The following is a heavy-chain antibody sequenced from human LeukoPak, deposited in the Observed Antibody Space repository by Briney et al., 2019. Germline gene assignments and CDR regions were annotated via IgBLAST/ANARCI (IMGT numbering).Heavy chain of an antibody. J-gene: IGHJ4*02. V-gene: IGHV3-48*01. D-gene: IGHD3-9*01. CDR1: GFTFSIHN. Sequence: GGSLRLSCAASGFTFSIHNMNWVRQAPGRGLEWVSYITSRSTTKQYADSVKGRFTISRENAKSSLYLQMNSLRAEDTAVYYCAKDRDILTGYLDYWGQGTLVTVSS. CDR3: AKDRDILTGYLDY. CDR2: ITSRSTTK.